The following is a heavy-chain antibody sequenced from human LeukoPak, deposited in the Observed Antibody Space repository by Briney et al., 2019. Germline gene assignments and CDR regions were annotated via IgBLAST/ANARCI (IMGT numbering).Heavy chain of an antibody. Sequence: GGSLRLSCAASGFTFSSYAMHCVRQAPGKGLEWVAVISYDGSNKYYADSVKGRFTISRDNSKNTLYLQMNSLRAEATAVYYCARGMTPGIPAANPFDSWGQGTLVTVSS. J-gene: IGHJ4*02. V-gene: IGHV3-30-3*01. CDR2: ISYDGSNK. CDR1: GFTFSSYA. D-gene: IGHD6-13*01. CDR3: ARGMTPGIPAANPFDS.